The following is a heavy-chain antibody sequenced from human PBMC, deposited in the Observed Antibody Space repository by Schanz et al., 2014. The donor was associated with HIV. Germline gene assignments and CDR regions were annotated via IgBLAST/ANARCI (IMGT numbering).Heavy chain of an antibody. D-gene: IGHD3-16*01. CDR2: TWYDGSNK. CDR1: GFTFRSYG. CDR3: AKDEGGGYYYYGMDV. J-gene: IGHJ6*02. V-gene: IGHV3-33*06. Sequence: QVQLVESGGGVVQPGRSLRLSCAASGFTFRSYGMHWVRQAPGKGLEWVAVTWYDGSNKYYADSVKGRFTISRDNSKNTLYLQMNSLRAEDTAVYYCAKDEGGGYYYYGMDVWGQGTTVTVSS.